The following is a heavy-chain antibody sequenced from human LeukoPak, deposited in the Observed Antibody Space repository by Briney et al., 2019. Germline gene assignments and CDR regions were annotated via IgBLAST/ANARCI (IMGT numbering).Heavy chain of an antibody. Sequence: PGGSLRLSCAASGFTFSSYAMSWVRQAPGKGLEWVSAISGSGGSTYYADSVRGRFTISRDNSKNTLYLQMNSLRAEDTAVYYCAKDRGSSGWSADDYWGQGTLVTVSS. CDR2: ISGSGGST. D-gene: IGHD6-19*01. J-gene: IGHJ4*02. V-gene: IGHV3-23*01. CDR3: AKDRGSSGWSADDY. CDR1: GFTFSSYA.